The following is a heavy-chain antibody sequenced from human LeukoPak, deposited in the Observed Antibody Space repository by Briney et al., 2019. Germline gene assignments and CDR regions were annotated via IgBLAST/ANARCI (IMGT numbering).Heavy chain of an antibody. J-gene: IGHJ5*02. D-gene: IGHD6-25*01. V-gene: IGHV4-4*07. CDR1: GGSVSSYY. CDR3: ATEGGGPRWLDP. CDR2: ISASGSS. Sequence: SETLSLTCSVSGGSVSSYYWSWIRQPAGMGLEWIGRISASGSSNYNPSLRSRVIMSVDTPKNQFSLNLSSVTAADTAVYYCATEGGGPRWLDPWGQGTLVTVSS.